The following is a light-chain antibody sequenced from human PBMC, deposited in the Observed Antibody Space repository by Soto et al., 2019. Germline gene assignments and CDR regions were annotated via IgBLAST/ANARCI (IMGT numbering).Light chain of an antibody. Sequence: QSALTQPASVSGSPGQSIAISCTGTSSDVGGYNYVSWYQQHAGKAPKLMIYDVSNRPSGVCNRWSGSNSGNTASLTTYLPQNDVVDDYYCSSHTSSSLYVFGTXT. CDR3: SSHTSSSLYV. CDR1: SSDVGGYNY. CDR2: DVS. V-gene: IGLV2-14*01. J-gene: IGLJ1*01.